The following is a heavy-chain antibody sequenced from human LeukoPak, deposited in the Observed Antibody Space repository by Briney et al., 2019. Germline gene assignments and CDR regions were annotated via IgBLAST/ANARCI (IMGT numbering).Heavy chain of an antibody. D-gene: IGHD6-13*01. CDR3: ARNLAAAAVGFDP. CDR2: TYYRSKRYN. CDR1: GDRVSSTTTA. V-gene: IGHV6-1*01. J-gene: IGHJ5*02. Sequence: SQTLSHTCAIPGDRVSSTTTASNSIRQPPSRGLEWQGRTYYRSKRYNDYAVSVKSRITINPDTSKNQYSLQLNSVTPEDTAVYYCARNLAAAAVGFDPWGQGTLVTVSS.